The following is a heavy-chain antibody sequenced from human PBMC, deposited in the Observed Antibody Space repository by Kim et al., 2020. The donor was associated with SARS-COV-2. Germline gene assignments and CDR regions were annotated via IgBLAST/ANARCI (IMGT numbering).Heavy chain of an antibody. D-gene: IGHD3-22*01. Sequence: GGSLRLSCAASGFTFSSYWMSWVRQAPGKGLEWVANIKQDGSEKYYVDSVKGRFTISRDNAKNSLYLQMNSLRAEDTAVYYCARKTGDYYDSSGYYYFDYWGQGTLVTVSS. CDR1: GFTFSSYW. V-gene: IGHV3-7*03. CDR2: IKQDGSEK. J-gene: IGHJ4*02. CDR3: ARKTGDYYDSSGYYYFDY.